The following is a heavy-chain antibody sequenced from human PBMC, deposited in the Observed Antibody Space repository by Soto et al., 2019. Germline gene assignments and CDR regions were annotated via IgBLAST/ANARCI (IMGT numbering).Heavy chain of an antibody. D-gene: IGHD5-18*01. CDR2: ITHDGVTT. CDR3: AKDREDTTMTFDN. J-gene: IGHJ4*02. CDR1: GFSFSSHG. Sequence: QVDLVESGGGVVQPGRPLRLSCAASGFSFSSHGMHWVRQGPGKGLEWLAVITHDGVTTYYADSVKGRFSVSRDNAKNTLYLQMNSLGAEETAQYYCAKDREDTTMTFDNWGQGTLVTVSS. V-gene: IGHV3-30*18.